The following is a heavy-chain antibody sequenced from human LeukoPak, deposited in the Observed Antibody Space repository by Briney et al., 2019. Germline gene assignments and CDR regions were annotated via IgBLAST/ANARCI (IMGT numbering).Heavy chain of an antibody. D-gene: IGHD3-16*02. CDR1: GFTFSSYW. Sequence: GGSLRLSCGASGFTFSSYWMLWLRQAPGKGLVWVSRINTDGSSTSYADSVKGRFTISRDNAKNTLYLQMNSLRAEDTAVYYCARERTIMITFGGVIVHDAFDIWGQGTMVTVSS. CDR2: INTDGSST. CDR3: ARERTIMITFGGVIVHDAFDI. J-gene: IGHJ3*02. V-gene: IGHV3-74*01.